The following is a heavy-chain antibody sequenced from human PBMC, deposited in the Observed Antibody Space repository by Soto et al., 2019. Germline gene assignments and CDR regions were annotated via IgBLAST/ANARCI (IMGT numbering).Heavy chain of an antibody. CDR3: ARMVRGSNIDYYHYMDV. J-gene: IGHJ6*03. V-gene: IGHV1-18*01. D-gene: IGHD3-10*01. CDR2: ISANNGDT. CDR1: GYTFTNHG. Sequence: ASVKVSCKASGYTFTNHGISWVRQAPGQGLEWLGWISANNGDTNYAQKFQGRVTVTTDTPTSTGYMELRSLRSEDTAVYYCARMVRGSNIDYYHYMDVWGKGTTVTVSS.